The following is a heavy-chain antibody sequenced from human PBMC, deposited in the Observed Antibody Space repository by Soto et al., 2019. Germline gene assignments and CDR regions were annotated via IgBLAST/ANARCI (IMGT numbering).Heavy chain of an antibody. CDR1: GYSFTSYG. D-gene: IGHD1-26*01. CDR3: ARDLGSDLSAPGAVFDY. CDR2: ISVYNGNT. V-gene: IGHV1-18*01. Sequence: RASVKVSCKASGYSFTSYGITWVRQAPGQGLEWMGWISVYNGNTNYAQNVQGRVTLTTDTSTYTSYMELRSLQSDDTAIYYCARDLGSDLSAPGAVFDYWGQGTPVTVSS. J-gene: IGHJ4*02.